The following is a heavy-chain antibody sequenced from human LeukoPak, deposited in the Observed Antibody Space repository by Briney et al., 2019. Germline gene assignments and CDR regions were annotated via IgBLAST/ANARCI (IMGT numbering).Heavy chain of an antibody. CDR2: ISYDGSNK. V-gene: IGHV3-30*04. D-gene: IGHD1-1*01. J-gene: IGHJ6*02. CDR3: ARVSGTTVYYYYGMDV. Sequence: GSLRLSCAASGFTFSSYAMHWVRQAPGKGLEWVAVISYDGSNKYYADSVKGRFTISRDNSKNTLYLQMNSLRAEDTAVYYCARVSGTTVYYYYGMDVWGQGTTVTVSS. CDR1: GFTFSSYA.